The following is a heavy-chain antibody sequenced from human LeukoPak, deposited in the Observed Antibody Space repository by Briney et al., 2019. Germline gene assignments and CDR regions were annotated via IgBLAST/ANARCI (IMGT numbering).Heavy chain of an antibody. J-gene: IGHJ6*03. CDR2: ISYDGSYK. V-gene: IGHV3-30*01. CDR3: ARDAGLFGLYYYMDV. D-gene: IGHD1-14*01. Sequence: PGRSLRLSCAASGFTFSSYAIHWVRQAPGKGLEWVAVISYDGSYKYYADSVKVRFILSRYNSKNTLYLQMNSLRAEDTAVYYCARDAGLFGLYYYMDVWGKGTTVTVSS. CDR1: GFTFSSYA.